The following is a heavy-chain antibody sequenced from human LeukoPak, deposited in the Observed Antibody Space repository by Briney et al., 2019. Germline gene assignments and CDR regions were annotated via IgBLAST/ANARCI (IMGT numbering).Heavy chain of an antibody. Sequence: GASVKVSCKASGYTFTSYYMHWVRQAPGQGLEWMGIINPSGGSTSYAQKFQGRVTMTRDTSTSTVYMELSSLRSEDTAVYYCARAPAKYCSSTSCYHFDYWGQGTLVTVSS. D-gene: IGHD2-2*01. CDR1: GYTFTSYY. CDR3: ARAPAKYCSSTSCYHFDY. CDR2: INPSGGST. J-gene: IGHJ4*02. V-gene: IGHV1-46*03.